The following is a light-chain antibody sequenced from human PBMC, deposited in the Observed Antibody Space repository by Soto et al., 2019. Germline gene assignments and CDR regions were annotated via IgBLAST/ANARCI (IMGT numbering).Light chain of an antibody. CDR2: GAS. J-gene: IGKJ1*01. V-gene: IGKV3-20*01. Sequence: EIVLTQSPGTLSLSPGERATLSCRASPSVSSSFLAWYQQKPGQAPRLLIYGASSRATGIPDRFSGSGSGTDFTLAISRLEPEDFAVYYCQQYGRSPWTFGQGTKLEIK. CDR3: QQYGRSPWT. CDR1: PSVSSSF.